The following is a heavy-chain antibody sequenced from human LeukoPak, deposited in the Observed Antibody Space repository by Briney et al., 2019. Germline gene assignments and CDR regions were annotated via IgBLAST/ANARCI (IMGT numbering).Heavy chain of an antibody. J-gene: IGHJ6*03. D-gene: IGHD1-1*01. CDR3: ARGRVSSSTWYSTYYYYFYMDV. Sequence: TLSLTCTVSGGSISSDNYHWSWIRQPAGKGLEWIGRIYTSGSTNYNPSLKSRVTISVDTPKNQFSLKLSSVTAADTAVYYCARGRVSSSTWYSTYYYYFYMDVWGKGTTVTVSS. V-gene: IGHV4-61*02. CDR2: IYTSGST. CDR1: GGSISSDNYH.